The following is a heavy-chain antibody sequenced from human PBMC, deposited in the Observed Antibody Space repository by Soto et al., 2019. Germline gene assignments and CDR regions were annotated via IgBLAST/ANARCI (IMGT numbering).Heavy chain of an antibody. CDR1: GFTFSSYS. Sequence: EVQLVESGGGLVKPGGTLRLSCAASGFTFSSYSMNWVRQAPGKGLEWVSSISRSAGNTYYADSVKGRFTISRDNAKNSMYLQMNGLRAEDTAVYYCARDQVPGLDAFDIWGQGTMVTVSS. J-gene: IGHJ3*02. CDR3: ARDQVPGLDAFDI. CDR2: ISRSAGNT. V-gene: IGHV3-21*01.